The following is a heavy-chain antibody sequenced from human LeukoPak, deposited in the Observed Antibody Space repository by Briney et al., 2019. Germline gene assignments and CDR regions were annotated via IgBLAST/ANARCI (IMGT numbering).Heavy chain of an antibody. CDR1: GITLSNFG. CDR2: ISDSGGRT. D-gene: IGHD3-10*01. Sequence: RRSLRLSCAVSGITLSNFGMSWVRQAPGKGLEWVAGISDSGGRTNYADSVKGRFTISRDNSKNTLYLQMNSLRAEDTAVYFCAKRGVVIRVILVGLHKEAYYFDSGGQGCLVTVSS. J-gene: IGHJ4*02. CDR3: AKRGVVIRVILVGLHKEAYYFDS. V-gene: IGHV3-23*01.